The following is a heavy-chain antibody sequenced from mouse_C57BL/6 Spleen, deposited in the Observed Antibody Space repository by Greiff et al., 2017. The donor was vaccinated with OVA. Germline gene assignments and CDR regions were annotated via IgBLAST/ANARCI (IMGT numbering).Heavy chain of an antibody. D-gene: IGHD1-1*01. Sequence: VQLVESGAELVRPGTSVKVSCKASGYAFTNYLIEWVKQRPGQGLEWIGVINPGSGGTNYNEKFKGKATLTADKSSSTAYMQLSSLTSEDSAVYFCARSGSSPYYFDYWGQGTTLTVSS. CDR1: GYAFTNYL. V-gene: IGHV1-54*01. CDR3: ARSGSSPYYFDY. J-gene: IGHJ2*01. CDR2: INPGSGGT.